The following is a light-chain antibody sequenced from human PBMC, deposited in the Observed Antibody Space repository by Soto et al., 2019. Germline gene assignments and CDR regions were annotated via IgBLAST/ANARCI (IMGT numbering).Light chain of an antibody. CDR2: GAS. V-gene: IGKV1-39*01. CDR3: QQSYSSPQT. Sequence: DIQMTQSPSSLSASVGDRVSITCRAGQSINRFLNWYQQKPGKAPKLLIYGASSLQSGVPSRFSGSGSGTDFTLTISSLQPEDFATYYCQQSYSSPQTFGKGTKVEIK. J-gene: IGKJ1*01. CDR1: QSINRF.